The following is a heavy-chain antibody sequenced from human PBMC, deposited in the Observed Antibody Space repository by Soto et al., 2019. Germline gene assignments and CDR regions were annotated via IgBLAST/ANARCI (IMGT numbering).Heavy chain of an antibody. CDR3: ARSGRSGYYYYYGMDV. D-gene: IGHD3-22*01. CDR2: IYESGSI. J-gene: IGHJ6*02. CDR1: GDSISGYY. V-gene: IGHV4-59*01. Sequence: SETLSLTCTVSGDSISGYYWSWIRQPPGKGLEWIGYIYESGSINYKPSLKSRVTMSIDTSKNQFSLKLISVTAADTAVYYCARSGRSGYYYYYGMDVWGQGTTVTVSS.